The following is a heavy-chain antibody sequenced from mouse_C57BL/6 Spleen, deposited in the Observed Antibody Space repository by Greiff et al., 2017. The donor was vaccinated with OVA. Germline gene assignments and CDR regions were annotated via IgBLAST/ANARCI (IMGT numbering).Heavy chain of an antibody. CDR1: GFTFSSYA. CDR2: ISHGGSYT. J-gene: IGHJ2*01. V-gene: IGHV5-4*03. CDR3: ERGRDYVSSPPFDY. Sequence: EVMLVESGGGLVKPGGSLKLSCAASGFTFSSYAMSWVRQTPEQRLEWVATISHGGSYTYYTDNVKGRFTISRDNAENNPYLQMSHLKSEDTAMYYCERGRDYVSSPPFDYWGQGTTLTVSS. D-gene: IGHD1-1*01.